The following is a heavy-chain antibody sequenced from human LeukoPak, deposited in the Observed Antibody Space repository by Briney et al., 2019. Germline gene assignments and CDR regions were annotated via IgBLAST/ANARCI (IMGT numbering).Heavy chain of an antibody. CDR1: GFTFSSYA. CDR2: ISYDGSNK. V-gene: IGHV3-30*04. J-gene: IGHJ6*02. D-gene: IGHD2-2*01. CDR3: ARGYCSSTSCYVWAHYYYYYGMDV. Sequence: GRSLRLSCAASGFTFSSYAMHWVRQAPGKGLEWVAVISYDGSNKYYADSVKGRFTISRDNSKNTLYLQMNSLRAEDTAVYYCARGYCSSTSCYVWAHYYYYYGMDVWGQGTTVTVSS.